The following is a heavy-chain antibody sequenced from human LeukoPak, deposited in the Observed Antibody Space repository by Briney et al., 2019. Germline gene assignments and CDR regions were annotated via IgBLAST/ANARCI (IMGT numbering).Heavy chain of an antibody. D-gene: IGHD3-3*01. CDR2: ISWNSGSI. Sequence: GRSLRLSCAASGFTFDDYAMHWVRQAPGKGLEWVSGISWNSGSIGYADSVKGRFTISRDNAKNSLYLQMNSLRAEDMALYYCAKGNGVVDWGQGTLVTVSS. V-gene: IGHV3-9*03. CDR3: AKGNGVVD. CDR1: GFTFDDYA. J-gene: IGHJ4*02.